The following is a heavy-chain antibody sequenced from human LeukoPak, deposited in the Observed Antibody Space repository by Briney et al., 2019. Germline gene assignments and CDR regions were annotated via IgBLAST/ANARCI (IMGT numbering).Heavy chain of an antibody. J-gene: IGHJ4*02. D-gene: IGHD1-7*01. Sequence: GTSLRLSCEASGFTFSHFGMHWVRQAPGKGLEWVAVIWSDATNQYYADSVKGRFTISRDNSKNTLYLQMNSLRAEDTAVYYCAKERYNWNYVPFSDFDYWGQGTLVTVSS. CDR1: GFTFSHFG. CDR3: AKERYNWNYVPFSDFDY. CDR2: IWSDATNQ. V-gene: IGHV3-33*06.